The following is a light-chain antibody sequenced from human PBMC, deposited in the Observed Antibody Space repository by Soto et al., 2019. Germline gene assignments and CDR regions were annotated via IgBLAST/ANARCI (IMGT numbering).Light chain of an antibody. J-gene: IGLJ1*01. V-gene: IGLV2-8*01. Sequence: ALTQPPSASGSPGQSVTISCTGTSSDVGGYNYVSWYQQHPGKAPKLMIYEVSKRPSGVPDRFSGSKSGSTASLTVSGLQAEDEADYYCSSRAGSTPYVFGTGTKVTVL. CDR1: SSDVGGYNY. CDR2: EVS. CDR3: SSRAGSTPYV.